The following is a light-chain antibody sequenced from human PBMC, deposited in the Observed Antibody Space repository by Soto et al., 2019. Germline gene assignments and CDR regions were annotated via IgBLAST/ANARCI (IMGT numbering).Light chain of an antibody. CDR2: AAS. Sequence: DIQMTQSPSSVSASVGDTVTITCRASEYIGTWLAWYQQKPGKAPNLLISAASSLQSGVPSRFSGSGSGTDFTLTISCLQSEDFATYYCQQYYSYPVTFGGGTKVDIK. CDR1: EYIGTW. CDR3: QQYYSYPVT. J-gene: IGKJ4*01. V-gene: IGKV1-12*01.